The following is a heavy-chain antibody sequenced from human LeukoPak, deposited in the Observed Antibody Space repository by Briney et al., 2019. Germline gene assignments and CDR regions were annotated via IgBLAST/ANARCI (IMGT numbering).Heavy chain of an antibody. CDR2: IYYSGST. Sequence: SETLSLTCTVSGGSISSYYWSWIRQPPGKGLEWIGYIYYSGSTNYNPSLKSRVTISVDTSKNQFSLKLSSVTAADTAVYYCASGGFAYYYDSSGYYYFDYWGQGTLVTVSS. CDR1: GGSISSYY. D-gene: IGHD3-22*01. CDR3: ASGGFAYYYDSSGYYYFDY. V-gene: IGHV4-59*01. J-gene: IGHJ4*02.